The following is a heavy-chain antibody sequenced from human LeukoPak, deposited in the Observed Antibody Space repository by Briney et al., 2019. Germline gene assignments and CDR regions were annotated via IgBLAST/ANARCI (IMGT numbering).Heavy chain of an antibody. J-gene: IGHJ5*02. CDR3: ARDSDSSTWYGENWFDP. CDR1: GGSINNYY. V-gene: IGHV4-59*01. Sequence: PSETLSLTCTVSGGSINNYYWSWIRQPPGRGLEWGGYIYYSGSTNYNPSLKSRVTISVDTSKNQFSLKLSSVTAADTAVYYCARDSDSSTWYGENWFDPWGQGTLVTVSS. CDR2: IYYSGST. D-gene: IGHD6-13*01.